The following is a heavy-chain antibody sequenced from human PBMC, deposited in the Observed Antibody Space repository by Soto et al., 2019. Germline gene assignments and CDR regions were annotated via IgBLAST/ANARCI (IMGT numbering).Heavy chain of an antibody. CDR3: ARVWGAYDYDMDV. CDR2: IYYSGSN. Sequence: QVQLQESGPGLVKPSQTLSLTCTVSGGSISTVGYYWSWIRQHPGQGLEWIGYIYYSGSNYYTTSLNSRVTISVDTSKPQFSLERSSVTASDTAVYCCARVWGAYDYDMDVWGQGTTVTVSS. J-gene: IGHJ6*02. CDR1: GGSISTVGYY. V-gene: IGHV4-31*03. D-gene: IGHD3-16*01.